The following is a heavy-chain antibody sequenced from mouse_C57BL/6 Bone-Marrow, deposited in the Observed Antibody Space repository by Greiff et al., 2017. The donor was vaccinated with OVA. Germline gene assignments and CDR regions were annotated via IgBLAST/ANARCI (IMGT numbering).Heavy chain of an antibody. CDR2: INPSNGGT. J-gene: IGHJ1*03. Sequence: QLQQPGTELVKPGASVKLSCKASGYTFTSYWMHWVKQRPGQGLEWIGNINPSNGGTNYNEKFKSKATLTVDKSSSTAYMQLSSLTSEDSAVYYCAREVIYYGSSYVSYWYFDVWGTGTTVTVSS. CDR1: GYTFTSYW. V-gene: IGHV1-53*01. D-gene: IGHD1-1*01. CDR3: AREVIYYGSSYVSYWYFDV.